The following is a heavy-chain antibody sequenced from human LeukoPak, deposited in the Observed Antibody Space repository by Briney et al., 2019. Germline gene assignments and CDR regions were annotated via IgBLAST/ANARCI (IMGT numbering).Heavy chain of an antibody. V-gene: IGHV1-8*01. D-gene: IGHD3-9*01. J-gene: IGHJ6*03. CDR2: MNPNSGNT. CDR1: GYTFTSYD. Sequence: RATVKVSCKASGYTFTSYDINWVRQATGQGLEWMGWMNPNSGNTGYAQKFQGRVTMTRNTSISTAYMELSSLRSEDTAVYYCARASGYFDWLFPPGHYYYYYMDVWGKGTTVTISS. CDR3: ARASGYFDWLFPPGHYYYYYMDV.